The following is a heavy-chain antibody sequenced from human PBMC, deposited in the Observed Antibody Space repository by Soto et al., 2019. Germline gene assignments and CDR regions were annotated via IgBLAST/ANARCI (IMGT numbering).Heavy chain of an antibody. CDR1: GGSISSYY. CDR3: ARWGYCSGGSCFDAFDI. J-gene: IGHJ3*02. Sequence: TSETLSLTCTFSGGSISSYYWSLIRQPPGKGLEWIGYIYYSGSTNYNPSLKSRVTISVDTSKNQFSLKLSSVTAADTAVYYCARWGYCSGGSCFDAFDIWGQGTMVTVSS. D-gene: IGHD2-15*01. V-gene: IGHV4-59*08. CDR2: IYYSGST.